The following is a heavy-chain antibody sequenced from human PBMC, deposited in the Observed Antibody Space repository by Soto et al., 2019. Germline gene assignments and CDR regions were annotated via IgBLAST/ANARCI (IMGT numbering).Heavy chain of an antibody. CDR2: ISYDEVNK. Sequence: QVALVESGGGVVQPGRSLRLSCVASGFSFSTYAMHWVRQTPGKGLEWVAVISYDEVNKFYVDSVKGRFTISRDNSRNTLSLQMDSLRIEDTAVYYCAKDRYRRAWFTFDFWGQGTMVTVSS. CDR1: GFSFSTYA. D-gene: IGHD6-19*01. V-gene: IGHV3-30*18. CDR3: AKDRYRRAWFTFDF. J-gene: IGHJ3*01.